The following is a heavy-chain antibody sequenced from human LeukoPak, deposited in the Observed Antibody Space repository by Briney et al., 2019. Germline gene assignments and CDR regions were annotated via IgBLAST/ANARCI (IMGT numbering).Heavy chain of an antibody. CDR3: ARDDVVSESQDRPGFDP. D-gene: IGHD5/OR15-5a*01. CDR2: IIPIFGTA. V-gene: IGHV1-69*13. Sequence: ASVKVSCKASGYTFTSYGISWVRQAPGQGLEWMGGIIPIFGTANYAQKFQGRVTITADESTSTAYMELSSLRSEDTAVYYCARDDVVSESQDRPGFDPWGQGTLVTVSS. J-gene: IGHJ5*02. CDR1: GYTFTSYG.